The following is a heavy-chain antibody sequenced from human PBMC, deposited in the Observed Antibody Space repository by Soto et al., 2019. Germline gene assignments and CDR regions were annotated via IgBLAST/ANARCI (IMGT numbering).Heavy chain of an antibody. CDR2: IYHSGST. CDR1: GGSISSGGYS. V-gene: IGHV4-30-2*01. Sequence: PSETLSLTCAVCGGSISSGGYSWSWIRQPPGKGLEWIGYIYHSGSTYYNPSLKSRVTISVDRSKNQFSLKLSSVTAADTAVYYCAREGCSGGSCNWFDPWGQGTLVTVSS. D-gene: IGHD2-15*01. CDR3: AREGCSGGSCNWFDP. J-gene: IGHJ5*02.